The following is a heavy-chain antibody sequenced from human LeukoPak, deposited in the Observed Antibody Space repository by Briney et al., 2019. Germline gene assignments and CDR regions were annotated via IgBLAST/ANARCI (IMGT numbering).Heavy chain of an antibody. CDR2: IWYDGSNK. V-gene: IGHV3-33*01. D-gene: IGHD1-14*01. CDR3: ARGQNPDYFDY. J-gene: IGHJ4*02. Sequence: GGSLRLSCAASGFTFSNYGMHWVRQAPGKGLEWVALIWYDGSNKYYADSVKGRFTISRDNSKNTLYLQMNSLRAEDTAVYYCARGQNPDYFDYWGQGTLVTVSS. CDR1: GFTFSNYG.